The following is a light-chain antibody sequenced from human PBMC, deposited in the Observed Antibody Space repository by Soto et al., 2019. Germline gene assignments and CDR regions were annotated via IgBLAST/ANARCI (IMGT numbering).Light chain of an antibody. CDR2: RAS. Sequence: EIVLTQSPGTLSLSPGERATLSCRASQSVTSSYLAWYQQKPGQARRLLIYRASVRATGIPDRFSGSGSGTDFTLTISRLEPEDFALYYCQQYGSSSRTFGQGTKVEIK. CDR1: QSVTSSY. V-gene: IGKV3-20*01. CDR3: QQYGSSSRT. J-gene: IGKJ1*01.